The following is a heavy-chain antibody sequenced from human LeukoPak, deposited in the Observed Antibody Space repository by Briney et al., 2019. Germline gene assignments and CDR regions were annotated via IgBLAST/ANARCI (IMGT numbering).Heavy chain of an antibody. J-gene: IGHJ4*02. Sequence: SETLSLSCTVSGGSISSYYWGWVRQPPGNRLEIMWDIYDSGSTTRYNPSLQSRVTISIDTSKSPFSLNLSTVTAADTVLYYCARYVSGSINRWYLDFWGQGTLVTVSS. CDR1: GGSISSYY. CDR2: IYDSGST. D-gene: IGHD3-10*02. CDR3: ARYVSGSINRWYLDF. V-gene: IGHV4-59*12.